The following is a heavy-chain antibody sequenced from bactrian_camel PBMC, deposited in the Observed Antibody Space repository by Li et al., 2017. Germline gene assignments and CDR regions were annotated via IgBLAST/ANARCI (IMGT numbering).Heavy chain of an antibody. Sequence: HVQLVESGGASVQAGESLRLSCVVSGHTATTRRCMAWFRQAPGKEREGVAAIDGPRDTEYVDSVKGRFTVSKDNAKNTLCLQMNSLKPEDTAMYYCAAGPDVGREKHLTADQVLSIRRNNFWGQGTQVTVS. CDR2: IDGPRDT. D-gene: IGHD3*01. CDR1: GHTATTRRC. CDR3: AAGPDVGREKHLTADQVLSIRRNNF. J-gene: IGHJ4*01. V-gene: IGHV3S55*01.